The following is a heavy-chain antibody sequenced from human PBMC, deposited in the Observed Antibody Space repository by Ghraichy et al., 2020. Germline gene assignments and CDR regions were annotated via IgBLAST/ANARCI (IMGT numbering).Heavy chain of an antibody. CDR3: AKDSAAVAGKRGGFDI. Sequence: GGSLRLSCTASGFTFNSYSMNWVRQAPGKGLEWVSVIGMNGTSTYYANSVKGQFTISRDNSKNTVFLLMNSLRAEDTAVYYRAKDSAAVAGKRGGFDIWGHGTMVTV. J-gene: IGHJ3*02. D-gene: IGHD6-19*01. CDR2: IGMNGTST. V-gene: IGHV3-23*01. CDR1: GFTFNSYS.